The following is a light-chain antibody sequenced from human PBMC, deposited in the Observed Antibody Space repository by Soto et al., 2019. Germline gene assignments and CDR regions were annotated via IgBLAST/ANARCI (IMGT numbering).Light chain of an antibody. CDR3: HSTT. V-gene: IGKV1-5*03. Sequence: DIQMTQSPSTLSASVGDRVTITSRASQSISSWLAWYQQKPGKAPKLLIYKASSLESGVPSRFSGSGSGTEFTLTISSLQPDDFATYYCHSTTFGQGTKVEIK. CDR2: KAS. J-gene: IGKJ1*01. CDR1: QSISSW.